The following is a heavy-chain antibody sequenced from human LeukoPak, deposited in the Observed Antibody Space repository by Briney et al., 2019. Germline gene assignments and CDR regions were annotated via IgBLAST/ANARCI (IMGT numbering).Heavy chain of an antibody. J-gene: IGHJ3*02. Sequence: SETLSLTCAVNGGSFSGYYWSWIRQPPGKGLEWIGEINHSGSTNYNPSLKSRVTISVDTSKNQFSLKLSSVTAADTAVYYCARGVPGCSSTSCLWPFDIWGQGTMVTVSS. CDR2: INHSGST. V-gene: IGHV4-34*01. CDR1: GGSFSGYY. CDR3: ARGVPGCSSTSCLWPFDI. D-gene: IGHD2-2*01.